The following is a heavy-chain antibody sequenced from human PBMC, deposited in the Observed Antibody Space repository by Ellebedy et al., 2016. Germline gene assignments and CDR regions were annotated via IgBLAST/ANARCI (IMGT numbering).Heavy chain of an antibody. CDR2: ISGDGDTT. Sequence: GGSLRLXXAASGSTFSGYTMNWVRQAPGKGLEWVSTISGDGDTTFSADSVKGRFTISRDNSRYTLYLQMDSLTAADTAVYYCYYGHYSGYWGQGTLVTVSS. J-gene: IGHJ4*02. V-gene: IGHV3-23*01. CDR1: GSTFSGYT. D-gene: IGHD4-17*01. CDR3: YYGHYSGY.